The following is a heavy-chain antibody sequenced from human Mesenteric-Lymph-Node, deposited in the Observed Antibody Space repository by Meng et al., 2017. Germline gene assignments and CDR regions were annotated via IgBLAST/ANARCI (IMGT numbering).Heavy chain of an antibody. V-gene: IGHV1-24*01. D-gene: IGHD3-22*01. CDR3: ATGRGYYDSSGYWD. J-gene: IGHJ4*02. CDR2: FDPEDGET. CDR1: GYTLTELS. Sequence: QVQMVQAGGEVKKPGASVKVSCKVSGYTLTELSMHWVRQAPGKGREWMGGFDPEDGETIYAQKFQGRVTMTEDTSTDTAYMELSSLRSEDTAVYYCATGRGYYDSSGYWDWGQGTLVTVSS.